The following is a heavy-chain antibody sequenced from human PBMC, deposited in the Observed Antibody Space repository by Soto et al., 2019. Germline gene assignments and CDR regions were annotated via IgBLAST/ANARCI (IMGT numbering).Heavy chain of an antibody. CDR3: ARAWVVVTAPDY. J-gene: IGHJ4*02. CDR2: ISAYNGIT. D-gene: IGHD2-21*02. CDR1: GYTFTNYG. V-gene: IGHV1-18*01. Sequence: ASVKVSCKASGYTFTNYGINWVRQAPGQGLEWMGWISAYNGITTYAQKFQGRVTITRDTSASTAYMELSSLRSEDTAVYYCARAWVVVTAPDYWGQGTLVTVSS.